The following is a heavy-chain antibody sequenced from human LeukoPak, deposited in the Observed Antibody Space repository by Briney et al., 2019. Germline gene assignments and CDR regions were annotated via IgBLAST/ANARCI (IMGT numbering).Heavy chain of an antibody. CDR2: ISGSGGST. CDR3: AKGAITFGGVIVQYFDY. Sequence: PGGSLRLSCAASGFTFRSDAMSWVRQAPGKGLEWVSAISGSGGSTYYADSVKGRFTISRDNSKNTLYLQMNSLRAEDTAVYYCAKGAITFGGVIVQYFDYWGQGTLVTVSS. CDR1: GFTFRSDA. D-gene: IGHD3-16*02. V-gene: IGHV3-23*01. J-gene: IGHJ4*02.